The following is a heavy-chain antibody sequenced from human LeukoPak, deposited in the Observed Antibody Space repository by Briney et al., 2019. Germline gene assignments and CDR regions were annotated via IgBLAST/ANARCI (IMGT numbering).Heavy chain of an antibody. CDR1: GFTFSSYA. D-gene: IGHD3-9*01. J-gene: IGHJ5*02. Sequence: GGSLRLSCAASGFTFSSYAMSWVRQAPGKGLEWVSAISGSGTSPYYADSVKGRFTISRDNSKNMLYVQMNSLRAEDTAIYYCAFPRGDRYSWFDPWGQGTLVTVSS. V-gene: IGHV3-23*01. CDR2: ISGSGTSP. CDR3: AFPRGDRYSWFDP.